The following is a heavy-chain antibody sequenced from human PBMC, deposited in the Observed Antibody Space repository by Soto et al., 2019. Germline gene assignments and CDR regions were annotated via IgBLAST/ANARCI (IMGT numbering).Heavy chain of an antibody. V-gene: IGHV4-59*01. CDR1: GGSISSYY. Sequence: SETLSLTCTVSGGSISSYYWSWIRQPPGKGLEWIGYIYYSGSTNYNPSLKSRVTISVDTSKNQFSLKLSSVTAADTAVYYCARHYSSGWYRFSNRGGDYFDYWGQGTLVTVSS. CDR3: ARHYSSGWYRFSNRGGDYFDY. CDR2: IYYSGST. J-gene: IGHJ4*02. D-gene: IGHD6-19*01.